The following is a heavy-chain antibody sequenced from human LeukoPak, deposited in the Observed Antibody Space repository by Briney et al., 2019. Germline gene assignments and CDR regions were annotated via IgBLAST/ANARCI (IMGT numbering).Heavy chain of an antibody. CDR3: ARAAWGIAAAGTGAFDI. CDR2: IDWDDDK. V-gene: IGHV2-70*11. J-gene: IGHJ3*02. CDR1: GFSLSTSGMC. D-gene: IGHD6-13*01. Sequence: SGPTLVNPPQTLTLTCTFSGFSLSTSGMCVSWIRQPPGKALEWPARIDWDDDKYYSTSLKTRLTISKDTSKNQVVLTMTNMDPVDTATYYCARAAWGIAAAGTGAFDIWGQGTMVTVSS.